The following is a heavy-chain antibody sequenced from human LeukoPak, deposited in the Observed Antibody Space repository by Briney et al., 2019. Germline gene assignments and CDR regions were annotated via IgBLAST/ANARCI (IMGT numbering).Heavy chain of an antibody. D-gene: IGHD2/OR15-2a*01. V-gene: IGHV1-58*01. J-gene: IGHJ4*02. Sequence: GASVKVSCKTSGFSFTNSVVQWVRQARGQRLEWIGWVVVGSGNTDYAPKFQERVTITRDISTSTAFMELRGLRSEDTAVYYCAKGSTSSRPYYFDNWGQGTLVTVSS. CDR3: AKGSTSSRPYYFDN. CDR1: GFSFTNSV. CDR2: VVVGSGNT.